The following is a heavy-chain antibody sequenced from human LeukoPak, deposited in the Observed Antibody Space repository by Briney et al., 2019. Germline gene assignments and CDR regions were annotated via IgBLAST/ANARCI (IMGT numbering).Heavy chain of an antibody. D-gene: IGHD1-26*01. V-gene: IGHV1-46*01. Sequence: ASVKVSCKASGYVFTGYQMHWVRQAPGQGLEWVGVTFVGGGGAIFAQRFQGRVTMTSGTSTTTVYMELSSLRSEDTAVYYCAREYDGSYNFDYWGQGTLVTVSS. CDR3: AREYDGSYNFDY. CDR2: TFVGGGGA. J-gene: IGHJ4*02. CDR1: GYVFTGYQ.